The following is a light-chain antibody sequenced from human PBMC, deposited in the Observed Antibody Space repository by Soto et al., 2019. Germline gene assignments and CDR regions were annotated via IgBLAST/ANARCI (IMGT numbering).Light chain of an antibody. J-gene: IGKJ5*01. Sequence: EIVLTQTPGILSLSXXERAILSCRASQSVSSSLAWYQQKPGQAPRLLIYDASNRATGIPARFSGSGSGTDFILTISSLEPEDFAVYYCQQRSKWQVTFGQGRRLEI. V-gene: IGKV3-11*01. CDR3: QQRSKWQVT. CDR1: QSVSSS. CDR2: DAS.